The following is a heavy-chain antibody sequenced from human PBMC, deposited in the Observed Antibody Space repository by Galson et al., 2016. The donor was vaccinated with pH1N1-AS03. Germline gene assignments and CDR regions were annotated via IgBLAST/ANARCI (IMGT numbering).Heavy chain of an antibody. CDR1: GGSISSRDHY. CDR2: IYYSVNS. V-gene: IGHV4-39*01. J-gene: IGHJ3*02. D-gene: IGHD4-11*01. CDR3: ANTVFTDAFDI. Sequence: SETLSLNCTVSGGSISSRDHYWVWIRQTPGKGLKWIGHIYYSVNSYSNPSIKSRVNSTVDTSKNQFSLKLASVTAADTAVYYCANTVFTDAFDIWSPGTRVSVSS.